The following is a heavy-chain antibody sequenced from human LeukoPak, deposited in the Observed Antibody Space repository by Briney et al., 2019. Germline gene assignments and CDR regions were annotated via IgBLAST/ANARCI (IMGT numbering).Heavy chain of an antibody. CDR2: ITATGDAT. J-gene: IGHJ4*02. Sequence: GGSLRLSCAASAFTFHSHAMSWVRQTPGKGLEWASGITATGDATLYADSVRGRFTISRDNSKNTLYLHMNSLRAEDTAVYFCVYYDSSGYYYGRLRYWGQGTPVSVSS. D-gene: IGHD3-22*01. CDR3: VYYDSSGYYYGRLRY. CDR1: AFTFHSHA. V-gene: IGHV3-23*01.